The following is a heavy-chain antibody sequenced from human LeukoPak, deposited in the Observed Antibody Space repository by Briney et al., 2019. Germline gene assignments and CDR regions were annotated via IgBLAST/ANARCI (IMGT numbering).Heavy chain of an antibody. CDR3: ARDRLRSTRALDL. V-gene: IGHV3-7*04. CDR2: IKHDGTEK. CDR1: GITFNLYW. J-gene: IGHJ3*01. Sequence: GGSLRLSCAASGITFNLYWMTWVRQAPGKGLEWVANIKHDGTEKYYVDSVKGRFTISRDNARNSLSLQMNGLRVEDTAVYYCARDRLRSTRALDLWGQGTMVTVSS. D-gene: IGHD5-24*01.